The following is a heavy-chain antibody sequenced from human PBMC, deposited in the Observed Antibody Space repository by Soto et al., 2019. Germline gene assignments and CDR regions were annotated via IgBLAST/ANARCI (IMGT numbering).Heavy chain of an antibody. V-gene: IGHV3-33*01. CDR2: IWYDGNTK. CDR3: ARPLVAPVAGPYYNGMDV. CDR1: GFTFSTYG. Sequence: PGGSLRLSCAASGFTFSTYGFSWVRQAPGKGLEWVAVIWYDGNTKYYADSVKGRFTISRDNSKNTLYLQMNSLTAEDTAVYYCARPLVAPVAGPYYNGMDVCGKGTTGTVST. J-gene: IGHJ6*04. D-gene: IGHD6-19*01.